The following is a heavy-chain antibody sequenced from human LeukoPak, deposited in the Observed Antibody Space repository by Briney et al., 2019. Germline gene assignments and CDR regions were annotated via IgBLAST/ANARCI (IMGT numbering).Heavy chain of an antibody. CDR2: INPSGST. Sequence: SETLSLTCAVYGGSLSGYYWNWIRQPPGKGLEWIGDINPSGSTNCNPSLKSRVTMSLDTSKNQFSLKLNSVTAADTAVYYCARGLKPYCSNGVCYTGDYWGQGTLVTVSS. J-gene: IGHJ4*02. V-gene: IGHV4-34*01. CDR3: ARGLKPYCSNGVCYTGDY. D-gene: IGHD2-8*01. CDR1: GGSLSGYY.